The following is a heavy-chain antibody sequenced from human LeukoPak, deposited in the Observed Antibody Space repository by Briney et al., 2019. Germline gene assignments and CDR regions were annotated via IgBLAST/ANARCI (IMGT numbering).Heavy chain of an antibody. D-gene: IGHD3-16*01. V-gene: IGHV4-59*01. CDR3: ARGGEDFQH. J-gene: IGHJ1*01. CDR2: IYYSGST. Sequence: SETLSLTCTVSGGSICSYYWSWIRQPPGKGLEWIGYIYYSGSTNYNPSLKSRVTISVDTSKNQFSLKLSSVTAADTAVYYCARGGEDFQHWGQGTLVTVSS. CDR1: GGSICSYY.